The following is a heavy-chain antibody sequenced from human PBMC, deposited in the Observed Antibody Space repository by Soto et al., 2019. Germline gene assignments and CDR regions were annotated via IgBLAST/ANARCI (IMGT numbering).Heavy chain of an antibody. D-gene: IGHD3-3*01. CDR2: ITSSSSTI. Sequence: GRSLRHPCAASAFTIRSYSRNWIRQAQEEGLECVSYITSSSSTIYYADSVKGRFTISRDNAKNSLYLQMNSLRAEYTAVSNWARCHHYDCGSGSQEAFDIWGEGTMVTVSS. J-gene: IGHJ3*02. CDR1: AFTIRSYS. CDR3: ARCHHYDCGSGSQEAFDI. V-gene: IGHV3-48*01.